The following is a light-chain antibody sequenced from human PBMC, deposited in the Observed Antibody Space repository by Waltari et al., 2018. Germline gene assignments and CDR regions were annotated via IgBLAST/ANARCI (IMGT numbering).Light chain of an antibody. CDR1: STDAGVYNY. CDR3: ASFAGSNTL. CDR2: EVS. J-gene: IGLJ2*01. V-gene: IGLV2-8*01. Sequence: QSALTQPPSASGSPGQSAPMSCTGTSTDAGVYNYVSWYQQHPGKAPKLLIYEVSERPSGVPDRFSGSKSGNTASLTVSGLQPEDEADYYCASFAGSNTLFGGGTKLTVL.